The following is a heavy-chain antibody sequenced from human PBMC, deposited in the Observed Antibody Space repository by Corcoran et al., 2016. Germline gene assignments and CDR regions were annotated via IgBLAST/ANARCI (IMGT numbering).Heavy chain of an antibody. CDR2: INPSGGST. D-gene: IGHD5-12*01. Sequence: QVQLVQSGAEVKKPGASVKVSCKASGYTFTSYYMHWVRQAPGQGLEWMGIINPSGGSTSYAQKFQGRVTMTRDTSTSTVYMELSSLRSEDTAVYYCARGPQGKSWLQSTPDYWGQGTLVTVSS. V-gene: IGHV1-46*01. CDR1: GYTFTSYY. CDR3: ARGPQGKSWLQSTPDY. J-gene: IGHJ4*02.